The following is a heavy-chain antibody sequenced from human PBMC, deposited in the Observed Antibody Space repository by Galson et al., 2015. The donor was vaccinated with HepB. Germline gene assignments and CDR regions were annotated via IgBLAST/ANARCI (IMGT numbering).Heavy chain of an antibody. CDR2: ISNGGDHI. D-gene: IGHD6-25*01. V-gene: IGHV3-21*01. J-gene: IGHJ6*02. CDR1: GFTFSSYS. CDR3: ARDRGPADLYYYYYGMDV. Sequence: SLRLSCAASGFTFSSYSMNWVRQAPGKGLEWVSSISNGGDHIYHADSVKGRFTISRDNAKNSLYLQMNSLRAEDTAVYYCARDRGPADLYYYYYGMDVWGQGTTVTVSS.